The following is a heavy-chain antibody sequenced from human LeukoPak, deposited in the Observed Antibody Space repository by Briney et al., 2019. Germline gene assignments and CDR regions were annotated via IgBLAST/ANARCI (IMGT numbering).Heavy chain of an antibody. J-gene: IGHJ4*02. Sequence: PGGSLRLSCAASGFNFSSYSMNWVRQAPGKGLEWVSYISTSSRTIYYADSVKGRFTISRDNAKNSLFLQMNSLRAEDTAVYYCASDGYDFWSDYPTTLDYWGQGTLVTVSS. D-gene: IGHD3-3*01. CDR2: ISTSSRTI. V-gene: IGHV3-48*01. CDR3: ASDGYDFWSDYPTTLDY. CDR1: GFNFSSYS.